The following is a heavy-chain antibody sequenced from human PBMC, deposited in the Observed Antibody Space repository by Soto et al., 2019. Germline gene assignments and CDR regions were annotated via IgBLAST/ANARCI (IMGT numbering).Heavy chain of an antibody. Sequence: GGSLRLSCTVSGFAFDNYGINWVRQAPGKGLEWVSSISKSDYTYYSDSVKGRFTISRDNAKNSVSLQMNTLRVEDTAVYYCAREDSIIIPAVSDFWGQGTLVTVSS. V-gene: IGHV3-21*01. D-gene: IGHD2-2*01. CDR3: AREDSIIIPAVSDF. CDR1: GFAFDNYG. J-gene: IGHJ4*02. CDR2: ISKSDYT.